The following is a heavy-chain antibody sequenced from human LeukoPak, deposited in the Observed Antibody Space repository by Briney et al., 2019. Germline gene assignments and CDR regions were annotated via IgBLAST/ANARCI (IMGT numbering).Heavy chain of an antibody. D-gene: IGHD3-10*01. Sequence: GESLKISCKGSGYSFTSYWIGWVRQAPGQGLEWMGRINPNSGGTNYAQKFQGRVTMTRDTSISTAYMELSRLRSDDTAVYYCARDFGDYIDYWGQGTLVTVSS. V-gene: IGHV1-2*06. CDR1: GYSFTSYW. J-gene: IGHJ4*02. CDR3: ARDFGDYIDY. CDR2: INPNSGGT.